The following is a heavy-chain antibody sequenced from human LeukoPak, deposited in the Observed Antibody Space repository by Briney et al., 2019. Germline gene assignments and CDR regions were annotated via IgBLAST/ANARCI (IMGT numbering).Heavy chain of an antibody. CDR2: IWYDGSNK. CDR3: AKEAGLRYFDWLFYFDY. D-gene: IGHD3-9*01. Sequence: PGRSLRLSCAASGFTFSSYGMHWVRQAPGKGLEWVAVIWYDGSNKYYADSVKGRFTISRDNSKNTLYLQMNSLRAEDTAVYYCAKEAGLRYFDWLFYFDYWGQGTLVTVSS. CDR1: GFTFSSYG. V-gene: IGHV3-33*06. J-gene: IGHJ4*02.